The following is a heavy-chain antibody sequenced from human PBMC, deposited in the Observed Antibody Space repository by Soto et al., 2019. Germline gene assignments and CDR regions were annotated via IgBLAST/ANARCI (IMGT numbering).Heavy chain of an antibody. CDR1: SGSISSSNW. CDR3: ATKTPRYSSGGGWFDP. J-gene: IGHJ5*02. CDR2: IYHSGST. Sequence: QVQLQESGPGLVKPSGTLSLTCAVSSGSISSSNWWSWVRQPPGKGLEWIGEIYHSGSTNYNPSLKSRVTISVDKSKNQFPLKLSSVTAADTAVYYCATKTPRYSSGGGWFDPWGQGTLVTVSS. V-gene: IGHV4-4*02. D-gene: IGHD6-19*01.